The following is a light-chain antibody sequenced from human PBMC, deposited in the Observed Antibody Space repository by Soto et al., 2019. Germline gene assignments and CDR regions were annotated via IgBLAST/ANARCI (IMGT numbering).Light chain of an antibody. CDR1: HTISSW. CDR3: QKYNSAPRT. V-gene: IGKV1-5*03. J-gene: IGKJ1*01. CDR2: KAS. Sequence: DIQMTQSPSPLSFSFFSSVPLPCLSIHTISSWLAWYPPPPVTSPTLLISKASTLKSGVPSRFSGSGSGTEFTLTISSLQPDDFATYYCQKYNSAPRTFGQGTKVDIK.